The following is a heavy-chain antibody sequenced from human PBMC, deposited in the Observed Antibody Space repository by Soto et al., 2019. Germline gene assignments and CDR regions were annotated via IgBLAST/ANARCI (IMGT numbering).Heavy chain of an antibody. J-gene: IGHJ6*02. Sequence: QVQLVQSGAEVKKPGSSVKVSCKASGGTFSSYAISWVRQAPGQGLEWMGGIIPIFGTANYAQKFQGRVTITADESTSTAYMERSNLRYEDAAVYYCARGGNIVVVPAALYYYGMDVWGQGTTVTVSS. CDR1: GGTFSSYA. D-gene: IGHD2-2*01. CDR3: ARGGNIVVVPAALYYYGMDV. V-gene: IGHV1-69*01. CDR2: IIPIFGTA.